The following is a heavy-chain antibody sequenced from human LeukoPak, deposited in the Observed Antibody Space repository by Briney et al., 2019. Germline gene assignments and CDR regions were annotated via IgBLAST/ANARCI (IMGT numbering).Heavy chain of an antibody. CDR2: INPNSGGT. V-gene: IGHV1-2*02. D-gene: IGHD4-11*01. CDR1: GYTFTGYY. J-gene: IGHJ4*02. CDR3: ARGDYTWDPPLDY. Sequence: ASVKVSCKTSGYTFTGYYMHWVRQAPGQGLEWMGWINPNSGGTNYAQKFQGRVTMTRDTSISTAYMELSRLRSDDTAVYYCARGDYTWDPPLDYWGQGTLVTVSS.